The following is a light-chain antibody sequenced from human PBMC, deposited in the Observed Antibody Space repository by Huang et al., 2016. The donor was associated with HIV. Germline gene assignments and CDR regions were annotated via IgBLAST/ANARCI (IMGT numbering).Light chain of an antibody. CDR2: GAS. V-gene: IGKV3-20*01. CDR3: QQFGSSPPYS. Sequence: DIVLTQSPDTLSLSPGERATVSCRASQSVTRNYSAWYQQRPGQALKRLIYGASPRATCIRDRFSGSGSGTDFTLTISRLAPEDFAVYYCQQFGSSPPYSFGQGTKLEIK. CDR1: QSVTRNY. J-gene: IGKJ2*03.